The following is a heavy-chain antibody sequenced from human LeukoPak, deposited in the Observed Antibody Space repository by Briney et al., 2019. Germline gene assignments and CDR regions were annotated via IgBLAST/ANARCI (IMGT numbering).Heavy chain of an antibody. D-gene: IGHD1-26*01. CDR2: IWSHGNEE. CDR1: GFTFTTYG. Sequence: GRSLRLSCAASGFTFTTYGFHWVRQAPGKGLEWVAVIWSHGNEESYVDSVKGRFTVSRDNSKNTLYLQMNSLTAEDTAVYYCARGGTQHESDYWGPGTLVTVSS. V-gene: IGHV3-33*01. J-gene: IGHJ4*02. CDR3: ARGGTQHESDY.